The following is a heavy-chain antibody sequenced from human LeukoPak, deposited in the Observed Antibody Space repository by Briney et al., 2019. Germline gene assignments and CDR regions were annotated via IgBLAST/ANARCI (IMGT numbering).Heavy chain of an antibody. D-gene: IGHD6-19*01. CDR1: GYTFTSYG. J-gene: IGHJ3*02. CDR3: ARDICSGCKAPDAFDI. Sequence: ASVKVSRKASGYTFTSYGISWVRQAPGQGLEWMGWISAYNGNTNYAQKLQGRVTMTTDTSTSTAYMELRSLRSDDTAVYYCARDICSGCKAPDAFDIWGQGTMVTVSS. CDR2: ISAYNGNT. V-gene: IGHV1-18*04.